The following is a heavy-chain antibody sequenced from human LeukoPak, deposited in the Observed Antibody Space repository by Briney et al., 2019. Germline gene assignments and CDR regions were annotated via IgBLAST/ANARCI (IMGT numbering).Heavy chain of an antibody. CDR1: GFTFDAHG. V-gene: IGHV3-20*04. CDR2: INWNGGVT. J-gene: IGHJ4*02. CDR3: ARGTRRSSWFFDY. Sequence: PGGSLRLSCAASGFTFDAHGMNWVRHAPGKGLEWVSGINWNGGVTAYADSVKGRFTISRDNAKNSLYLQMNSLRAEDTALYYCARGTRRSSWFFDYWGQGTLVTVSS. D-gene: IGHD6-13*01.